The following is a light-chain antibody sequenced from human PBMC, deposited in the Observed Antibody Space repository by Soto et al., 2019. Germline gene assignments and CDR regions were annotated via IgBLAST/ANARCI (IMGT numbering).Light chain of an antibody. J-gene: IGKJ2*01. CDR1: QGISNY. CDR3: QNYNSAPYA. Sequence: DIQMTQSPSSLSASVGDRVTITCRASQGISNYVAWYQQKPGKVPTLLIYEASTLQSGVPSRFSGRGSGTDFTLIISSLQPEDVATYFCQNYNSAPYAFGQGTKLEIK. CDR2: EAS. V-gene: IGKV1-27*01.